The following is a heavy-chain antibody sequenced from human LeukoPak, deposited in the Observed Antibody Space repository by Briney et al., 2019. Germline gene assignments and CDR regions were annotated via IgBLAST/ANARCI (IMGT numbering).Heavy chain of an antibody. D-gene: IGHD5-18*01. V-gene: IGHV3-23*01. Sequence: GGSLRLSCAASGFTFSSYAMSWVRQAPGKGLEWVSAISGSGGSTYYADSVKGWFTISRDNSKNTLYLQMNSLRAEDTAVYYCAKDREWGYSYGSNWFDPWGQGTLVTVSS. J-gene: IGHJ5*02. CDR1: GFTFSSYA. CDR3: AKDREWGYSYGSNWFDP. CDR2: ISGSGGST.